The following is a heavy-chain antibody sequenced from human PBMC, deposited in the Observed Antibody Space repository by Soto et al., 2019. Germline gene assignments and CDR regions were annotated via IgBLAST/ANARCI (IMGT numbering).Heavy chain of an antibody. CDR2: TIPILGIA. J-gene: IGHJ5*02. CDR3: ARGYCSGGSCHWVPDCFAP. D-gene: IGHD2-15*01. Sequence: QGLEWMGRTIPILGIANYAQKFQGRVTITADKSTSTAYMELSSLRSEDTAVYYCARGYCSGGSCHWVPDCFAPWGQGTLVTVSS. V-gene: IGHV1-69*04.